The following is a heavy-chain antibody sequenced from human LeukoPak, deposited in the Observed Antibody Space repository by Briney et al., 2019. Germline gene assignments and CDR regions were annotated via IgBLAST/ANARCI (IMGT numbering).Heavy chain of an antibody. CDR1: GGSFSGYY. CDR3: ARDRGGHCSSTSCYFNGFDL. V-gene: IGHV4-34*01. J-gene: IGHJ5*02. D-gene: IGHD2-2*01. Sequence: SETLSLTCAVYGGSFSGYYWSWIRQPPGKGLEWIGEINHSGSTNYNPSLKSRVTMSVDTSKNQFSLKLSSVTAADTAVYYCARDRGGHCSSTSCYFNGFDLWGQGTLVTVSS. CDR2: INHSGST.